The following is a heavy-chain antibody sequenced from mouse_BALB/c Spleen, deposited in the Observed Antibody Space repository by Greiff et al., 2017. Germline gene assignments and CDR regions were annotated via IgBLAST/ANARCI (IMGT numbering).Heavy chain of an antibody. Sequence: EVKLMESGPGLVKPSQSLSLTCTVTGYSITSDYAWNWIRQFPGNKLEWMGYISYSGSTSYNPSLKSRISITRDTSKNQFFLQLNSVTTEDTATYYCARTAATFYYYAMDYWGQGTSVTVSS. CDR2: ISYSGST. CDR3: ARTAATFYYYAMDY. CDR1: GYSITSDYA. V-gene: IGHV3-2*02. D-gene: IGHD1-2*01. J-gene: IGHJ4*01.